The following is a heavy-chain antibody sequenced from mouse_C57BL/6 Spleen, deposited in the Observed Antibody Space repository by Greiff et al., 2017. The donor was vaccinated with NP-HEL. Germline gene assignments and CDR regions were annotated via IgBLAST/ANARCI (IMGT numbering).Heavy chain of an antibody. J-gene: IGHJ4*01. V-gene: IGHV1-80*01. Sequence: VQLQESGAELVKPGASVKISCKASGYAFSGYWMNWVKQRPGKGLEWIGQIYPGDGDTNYNGKFKGKATLTADKSSSTAYMQLSSLTSEDSAVYFCARDYGSSNAMDYWGQGTSVTVSS. CDR1: GYAFSGYW. CDR3: ARDYGSSNAMDY. CDR2: IYPGDGDT. D-gene: IGHD1-1*01.